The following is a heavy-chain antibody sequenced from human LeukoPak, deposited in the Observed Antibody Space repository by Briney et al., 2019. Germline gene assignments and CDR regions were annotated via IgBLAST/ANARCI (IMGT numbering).Heavy chain of an antibody. Sequence: HSGRSLRLSCAASGFMFTNYGMHWVRQASGKGLQWVALISSDGSDESYADSVRGRFTISRDNSKNTLFLQMNSLKPEDTAVYYCAKDPRGITMIGESPDYWGQGTLVTVSS. CDR3: AKDPRGITMIGESPDY. V-gene: IGHV3-30*18. D-gene: IGHD3-10*02. CDR1: GFMFTNYG. J-gene: IGHJ4*02. CDR2: ISSDGSDE.